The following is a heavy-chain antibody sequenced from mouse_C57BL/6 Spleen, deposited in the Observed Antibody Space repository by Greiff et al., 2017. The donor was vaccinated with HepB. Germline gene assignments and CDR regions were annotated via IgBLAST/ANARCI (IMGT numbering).Heavy chain of an antibody. CDR3: ARDGVLRNFDY. CDR2: ISYDGSN. V-gene: IGHV3-6*01. D-gene: IGHD1-1*01. CDR1: GYSITSGYY. Sequence: EVKLVESGPGLVKPSQSLSLTCSVTGYSITSGYYWNWIRQFPGNKLEWMGYISYDGSNNYNPSLKNRISITRDTSKNQFFLKLNSVTTEDTATYYCARDGVLRNFDYWGQGTTLTVSS. J-gene: IGHJ2*01.